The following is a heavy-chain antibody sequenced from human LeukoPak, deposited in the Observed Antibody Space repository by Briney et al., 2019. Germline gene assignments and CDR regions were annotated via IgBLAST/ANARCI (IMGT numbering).Heavy chain of an antibody. J-gene: IGHJ4*02. CDR2: ICPDGTVT. V-gene: IGHV3-74*01. CDR3: VRDFRSADY. Sequence: PGGSLRLSCAASGFTFSTYCMHWVRQAPGKGPMWVSRICPDGTVTNYADSVKARFIISRDNARNTVYLQMNSLRVEDTAVYYCVRDFRSADYWGQGTLDTVSS. CDR1: GFTFSTYC.